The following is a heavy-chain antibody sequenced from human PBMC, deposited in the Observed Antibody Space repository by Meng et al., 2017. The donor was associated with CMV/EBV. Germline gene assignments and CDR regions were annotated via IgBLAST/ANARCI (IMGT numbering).Heavy chain of an antibody. J-gene: IGHJ6*02. CDR1: GGSLSAYA. D-gene: IGHD1-1*01. CDR2: IIPIPDVT. V-gene: IGHV1-69*10. Sequence: SVKVSCKASGGSLSAYATSWVRQAPGQGLEWIGGIIPIPDVTNYAQKFQGRVTITADRSTSTSYLELNSLRSEDTAVYYCARGHYPQLAPDYYYGLDVWGQGTTVTVSS. CDR3: ARGHYPQLAPDYYYGLDV.